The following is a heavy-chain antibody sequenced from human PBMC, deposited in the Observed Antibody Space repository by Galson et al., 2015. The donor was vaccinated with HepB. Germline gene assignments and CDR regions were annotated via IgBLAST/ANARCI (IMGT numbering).Heavy chain of an antibody. Sequence: QSGAEVKKPGESLRISCQGSGYSFASYWISWVRQMPGKGLELMGIIDLDDSETRYSPSFEGQVTISADGSIDTAYLQWSSLKASDSAIYFCARLKAVAAAGAGYLDYWGQGALITVSS. D-gene: IGHD6-13*01. CDR1: GYSFASYW. CDR2: IDLDDSET. V-gene: IGHV5-51*01. J-gene: IGHJ4*02. CDR3: ARLKAVAAAGAGYLDY.